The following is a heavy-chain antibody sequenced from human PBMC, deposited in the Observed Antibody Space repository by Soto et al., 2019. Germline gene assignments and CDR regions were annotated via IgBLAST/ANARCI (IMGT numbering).Heavy chain of an antibody. Sequence: QVQLQESGPGLVKPSETLSLTCAVSGVSVSNNTWWSWVRQPPGKGLEWIGEIYHSGSTNYNPSLNNRVTLSLDMSRNHFSLKLKSVTAADTAVYYCASLLRSGTYYYTTPKNVYWGLGTLVTVSS. CDR3: ASLLRSGTYYYTTPKNVY. D-gene: IGHD3-10*02. CDR2: IYHSGST. J-gene: IGHJ4*02. CDR1: GVSVSNNTW. V-gene: IGHV4-4*02.